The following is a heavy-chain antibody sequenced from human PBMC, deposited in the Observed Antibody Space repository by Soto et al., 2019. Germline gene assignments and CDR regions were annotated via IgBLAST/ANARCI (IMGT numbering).Heavy chain of an antibody. J-gene: IGHJ4*02. D-gene: IGHD6-6*01. CDR2: IIPIFGTA. CDR3: ARAAVSYSSSDYFDY. CDR1: GGTFSSYA. V-gene: IGHV1-69*13. Sequence: AASVKVSCKASGGTFSSYAISWVRQAPGQGLEWMGGIIPIFGTANYAQKFQGRVTITADESTSTAYMELSSLRSEDTAVYYCARAAVSYSSSDYFDYWGQGTLVTVSS.